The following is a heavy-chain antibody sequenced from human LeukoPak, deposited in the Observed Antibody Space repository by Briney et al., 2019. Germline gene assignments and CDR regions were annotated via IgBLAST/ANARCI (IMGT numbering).Heavy chain of an antibody. CDR2: INHSGST. CDR3: ARAPRIYGSGRRAYWFQH. CDR1: GGSFSGYY. D-gene: IGHD3-10*01. Sequence: PSETLSLTCAVYGGSFSGYYWSWIRQPPGKGLEWIGEINHSGSTNYNPSLKSRVTISVDTSKNQFSLKLSSVTAADTAVYYCARAPRIYGSGRRAYWFQHWGQGTLVTVSS. J-gene: IGHJ1*01. V-gene: IGHV4-34*01.